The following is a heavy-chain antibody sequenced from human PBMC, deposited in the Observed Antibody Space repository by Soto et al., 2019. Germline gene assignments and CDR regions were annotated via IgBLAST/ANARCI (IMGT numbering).Heavy chain of an antibody. CDR3: AKDPPGYGDYVYFDY. CDR1: GFTFSSYA. CDR2: ISGSGGST. Sequence: EVQLLESGGGLLQPGGSLRLSCAASGFTFSSYAMSWLRQAPGKGLEWVSGISGSGGSTYYADSVKGRFTISRDNSKNTQYLQMSSMSGEDTAVDYCAKDPPGYGDYVYFDYWGQGTLVTVAS. J-gene: IGHJ4*02. D-gene: IGHD4-17*01. V-gene: IGHV3-23*01.